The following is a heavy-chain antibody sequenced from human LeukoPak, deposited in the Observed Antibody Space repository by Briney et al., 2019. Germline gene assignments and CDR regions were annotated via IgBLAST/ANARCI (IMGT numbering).Heavy chain of an antibody. D-gene: IGHD3-22*01. Sequence: GGSLRLSCAASGFTFSSSWMNWVRQAPGKGLEWVANIKKDGSEKYYVDSVKGRFTISRDNAKNSLYLQMNSLRAEDTAVYYCARDYYDSRGYYYHFDYWGQGTLVTVSS. CDR3: ARDYYDSRGYYYHFDY. V-gene: IGHV3-7*04. CDR1: GFTFSSSW. CDR2: IKKDGSEK. J-gene: IGHJ4*02.